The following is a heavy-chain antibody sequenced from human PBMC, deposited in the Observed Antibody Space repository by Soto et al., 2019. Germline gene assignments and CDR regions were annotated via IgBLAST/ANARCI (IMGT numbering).Heavy chain of an antibody. V-gene: IGHV1-69*01. J-gene: IGHJ4*02. CDR2: IIPIFGTA. CDR1: GGTFSSYA. D-gene: IGHD2-15*01. Sequence: QVQLVQSGAEVKKPGSSVKVSCKASGGTFSSYAISWVRQAPGQGLEWMGGIIPIFGTANYAQKFQGRVTITADESTSTAYRELSSLRSEDTAVYYCASPLGGYCSGGSCNEDYWGQGTLVTVSS. CDR3: ASPLGGYCSGGSCNEDY.